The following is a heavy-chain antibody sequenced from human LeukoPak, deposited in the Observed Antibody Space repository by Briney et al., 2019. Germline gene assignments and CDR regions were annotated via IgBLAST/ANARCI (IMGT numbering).Heavy chain of an antibody. CDR3: AXXXXYFWSGPYFDY. J-gene: IGHJ4*02. D-gene: IGHD3-3*01. CDR2: INHSGST. V-gene: IGHV4-34*01. CDR1: DGSFSGYY. Sequence: SETLSLTCAVYDGSFSGYYWSWIRQPPGKGLEWIGEINHSGSTNYNPSLKSRVTISVDTSKNQFSLKLSSVTAADTAVYYCAXXXXYFWSGPYFDYWGQGTLVTVSS.